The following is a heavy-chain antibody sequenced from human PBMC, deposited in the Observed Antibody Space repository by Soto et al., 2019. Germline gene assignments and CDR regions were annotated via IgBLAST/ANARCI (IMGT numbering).Heavy chain of an antibody. V-gene: IGHV4-39*01. CDR2: IYYSGST. Sequence: ALSLTCTVSVGSISSISYYWGWILQPPGKGLEWIGSIYYSGSTYYNPSLKSRVTISVDTSKNQFSLKLSSVTAADTAVYYCAITGTTEDYYYGMDVWGQGTTVTVSS. J-gene: IGHJ6*02. CDR3: AITGTTEDYYYGMDV. D-gene: IGHD1-7*01. CDR1: VGSISSISYY.